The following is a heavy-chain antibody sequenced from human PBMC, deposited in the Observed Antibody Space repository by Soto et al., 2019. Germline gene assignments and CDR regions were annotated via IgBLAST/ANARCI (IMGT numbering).Heavy chain of an antibody. J-gene: IGHJ4*02. CDR2: IYPGDSDT. CDR3: ARLVVNSALVLPHWDY. Sequence: PGESLKISCKGSGYSFTSYWIGWVRQMPGKGLEWMGIIYPGDSDTRYSPSFQGQVTISADKSISTAYLQWSSLKASDTAMYYCARLVVNSALVLPHWDYWGQGTLVTSPQ. D-gene: IGHD2-15*01. CDR1: GYSFTSYW. V-gene: IGHV5-51*01.